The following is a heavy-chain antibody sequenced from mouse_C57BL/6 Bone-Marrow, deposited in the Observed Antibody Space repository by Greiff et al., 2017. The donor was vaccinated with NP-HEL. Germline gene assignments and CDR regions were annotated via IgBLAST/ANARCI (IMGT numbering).Heavy chain of an antibody. D-gene: IGHD2-5*01. Sequence: EVMLVESGGGLVQPKGSLKLSCAASGFSFNTYAMNWVRQAPGKGLEWVARIRSKSNNYATYYADSVKDRFTISRDDSESMLYLQMNNLKTEDTAMYYCVRLGDYSNYNAMDYWGQGTSVTVSS. CDR2: IRSKSNNYAT. J-gene: IGHJ4*01. CDR1: GFSFNTYA. V-gene: IGHV10-1*01. CDR3: VRLGDYSNYNAMDY.